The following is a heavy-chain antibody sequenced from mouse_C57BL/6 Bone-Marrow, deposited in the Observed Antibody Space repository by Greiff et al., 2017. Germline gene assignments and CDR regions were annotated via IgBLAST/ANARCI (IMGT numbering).Heavy chain of an antibody. Sequence: EVKLMESGGGLVKPGGSLKLSCAASGFTFSDYGMHWVRQAPEKGLEWVAYISSVSSTIYYADTVKGRFTISRDNAKNTLFLQMTSLRSEDTAMYYCARKITTVVARAMDYWGQGTSVTVSS. CDR1: GFTFSDYG. CDR2: ISSVSSTI. V-gene: IGHV5-17*01. D-gene: IGHD1-1*01. CDR3: ARKITTVVARAMDY. J-gene: IGHJ4*01.